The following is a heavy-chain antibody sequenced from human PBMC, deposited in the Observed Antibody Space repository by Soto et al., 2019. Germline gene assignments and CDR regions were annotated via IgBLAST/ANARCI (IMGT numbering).Heavy chain of an antibody. J-gene: IGHJ5*02. Sequence: ASVKVSCKASGYTFTSYGISWVRQAPGQGLEWMGWISAYNGNTNYAQKLQGRVTMTTDTSTSTAYMELRSLRSDDTAVYYCARDWNPDYDFWSGYYNAGWFDPRGQGTLVTVSS. D-gene: IGHD3-3*01. V-gene: IGHV1-18*01. CDR1: GYTFTSYG. CDR2: ISAYNGNT. CDR3: ARDWNPDYDFWSGYYNAGWFDP.